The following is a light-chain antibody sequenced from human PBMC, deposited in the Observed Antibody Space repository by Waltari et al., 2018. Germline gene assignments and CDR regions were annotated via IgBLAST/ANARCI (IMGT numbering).Light chain of an antibody. V-gene: IGLV2-14*01. CDR1: SDVRAYNY. CDR3: SSYTTSRTWV. CDR2: EVR. Sequence: SDVRAYNYVSWYQQKPGKAPQLIIYEVRDRPPGVPNRFSGSKSGYTAFLTISGLQAEDEADYYCSSYTTSRTWVFGGGTKLTVL. J-gene: IGLJ3*02.